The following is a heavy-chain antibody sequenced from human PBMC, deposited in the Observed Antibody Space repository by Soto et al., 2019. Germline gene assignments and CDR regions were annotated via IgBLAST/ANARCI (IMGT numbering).Heavy chain of an antibody. CDR3: ARGSHLRYFDWFDVTDLAYYYYMDV. CDR2: IIPILGIA. D-gene: IGHD3-9*01. V-gene: IGHV1-69*02. Sequence: SVKVSCKASGGTFSSYTISWVRQAPGQGLEWMGRIIPILGIANYAQKFQGRVTITADKSTSTAYMELSSLRSEDTPVYYCARGSHLRYFDWFDVTDLAYYYYMDVWGKGTTVTISS. CDR1: GGTFSSYT. J-gene: IGHJ6*03.